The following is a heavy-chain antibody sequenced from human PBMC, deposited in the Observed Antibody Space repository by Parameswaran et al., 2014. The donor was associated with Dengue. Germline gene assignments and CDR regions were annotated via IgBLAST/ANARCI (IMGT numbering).Heavy chain of an antibody. CDR2: IYYSGST. CDR1: GGSISSGGYY. J-gene: IGHJ6*02. CDR3: ARDSTGTTHYYYGMDV. V-gene: IGHV4-31*03. D-gene: IGHD1-1*01. Sequence: TLSLTCTVSGGSISSGGYYWSWIRQHPGKGLEWIGYIYYSGSTYYNPSLKSRVTISVDTSKNQFSLKLSSVTAADTAVYYCARDSTGTTHYYYGMDVWGQGTTVTVSS.